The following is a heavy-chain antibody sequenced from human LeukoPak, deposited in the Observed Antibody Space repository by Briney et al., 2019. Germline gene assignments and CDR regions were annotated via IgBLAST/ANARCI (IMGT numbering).Heavy chain of an antibody. CDR3: ARDGYYYGSGSYYKVDFDY. D-gene: IGHD3-10*01. V-gene: IGHV3-38-3*01. Sequence: GGSLRLSCAASGFTVSSNEMSWVRQAPGKGLEWVSSISGGSTYYADSRKGRFTISRDNSKNTLHLQMNSLRAEDTAVYYCARDGYYYGSGSYYKVDFDYWGQGTLVTVSS. J-gene: IGHJ4*02. CDR1: GFTVSSNE. CDR2: ISGGST.